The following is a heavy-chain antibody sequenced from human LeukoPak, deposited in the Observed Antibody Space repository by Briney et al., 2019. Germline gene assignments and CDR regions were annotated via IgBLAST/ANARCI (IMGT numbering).Heavy chain of an antibody. CDR1: GFTFSSFT. D-gene: IGHD3-22*01. V-gene: IGHV3-48*04. CDR3: ARWGRPYYYDSSGYWSDY. J-gene: IGHJ4*02. Sequence: GGSLRLSCAASGFTFSSFTMNWARQVPGKGLEWISYISLGNSTMFYADSVKGRFTISRDNAKNSLYLQMNSLRAEDTAVYYCARWGRPYYYDSSGYWSDYWGQGTLVTVSS. CDR2: ISLGNSTM.